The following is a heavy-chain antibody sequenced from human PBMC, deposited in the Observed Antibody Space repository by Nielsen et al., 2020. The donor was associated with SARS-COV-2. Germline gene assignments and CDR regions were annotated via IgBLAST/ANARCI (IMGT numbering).Heavy chain of an antibody. Sequence: GESLKISCTASGFTFGDYAMHWVRQAPGKGLEWVAIISYAGSNKYSSDSVKARFTIARDNSKNTLYLQMNSLRAEDTAVYYCARECPDSSSSYFDYWGQGTLVTVSS. CDR2: ISYAGSNK. CDR1: GFTFGDYA. J-gene: IGHJ4*02. V-gene: IGHV3-30*04. CDR3: ARECPDSSSSYFDY. D-gene: IGHD6-6*01.